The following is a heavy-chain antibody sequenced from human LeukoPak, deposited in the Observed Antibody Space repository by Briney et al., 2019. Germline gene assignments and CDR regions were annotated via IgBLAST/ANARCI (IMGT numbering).Heavy chain of an antibody. CDR1: GFTFGRYS. Sequence: PGGSLRLSCAASGFTFGRYSMHWVRQAPGKRLEWVGVISYDGKNKYYADSVKGRFTLSRDNSKNTLYLQMNSLRAEDTAVYYCARGDLTMIVGWGQGTLVTVSS. CDR3: ARGDLTMIVG. V-gene: IGHV3-30*04. J-gene: IGHJ4*02. D-gene: IGHD3-22*01. CDR2: ISYDGKNK.